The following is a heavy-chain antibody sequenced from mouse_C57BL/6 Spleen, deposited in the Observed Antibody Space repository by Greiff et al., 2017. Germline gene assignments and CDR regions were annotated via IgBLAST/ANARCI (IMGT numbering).Heavy chain of an antibody. CDR2: IYPSDSET. V-gene: IGHV1-61*01. Sequence: QVQLQQPGAELVRPGSSVKLSCKASGYTFTSYWMDWVKQRPGQGLEWIGNIYPSDSETHYNQKFKDKATLTVDKSSSTAYMQLSSLTSEDSAVYYGARGKGWFTGAMDYWGQGTSVTVSS. CDR3: ARGKGWFTGAMDY. J-gene: IGHJ4*01. D-gene: IGHD1-1*02. CDR1: GYTFTSYW.